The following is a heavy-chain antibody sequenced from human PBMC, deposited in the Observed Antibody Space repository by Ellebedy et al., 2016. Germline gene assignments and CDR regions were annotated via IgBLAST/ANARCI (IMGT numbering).Heavy chain of an antibody. V-gene: IGHV4-39*01. D-gene: IGHD6-13*01. J-gene: IGHJ4*02. CDR2: IYYSGST. Sequence: SETLSLTCTVSGGSISSSSYYWGWIRQPPGKGLEWIGSIYYSGSTYYNPSLKSRVTISVDTSKNQFSLKLSSVTAADTAVYYCLGDRDSSSLNSFDYWGQGTLVTVSS. CDR3: LGDRDSSSLNSFDY. CDR1: GGSISSSSYY.